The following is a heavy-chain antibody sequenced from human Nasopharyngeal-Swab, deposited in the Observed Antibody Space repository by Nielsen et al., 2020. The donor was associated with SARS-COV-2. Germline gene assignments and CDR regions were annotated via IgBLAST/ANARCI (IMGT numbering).Heavy chain of an antibody. CDR1: GFTFDDYA. CDR3: AKEIEMARRVYAFDI. CDR2: ISWTSGSI. J-gene: IGHJ3*02. D-gene: IGHD5-24*01. V-gene: IGHV3-9*01. Sequence: GGSLRLSCAASGFTFDDYAMHWVRQGPGKGLEWVSGISWTSGSIGYADSVKGRFTISRDNAKNSLNLQMNSLRVEDTALYYCAKEIEMARRVYAFDIWGQGTMVTVSS.